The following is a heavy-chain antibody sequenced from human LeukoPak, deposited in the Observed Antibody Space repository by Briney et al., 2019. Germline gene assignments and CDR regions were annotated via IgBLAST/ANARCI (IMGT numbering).Heavy chain of an antibody. CDR2: IYHSAST. V-gene: IGHV4-30-2*01. Sequence: SQTLSLTCTVSGGSISSGGYYWSWIRQPPGKGLEWIGYIYHSASTYYNPSLKSRVTISVDKSKNQFSLKLSSVTAADTAVYYCARDSVDFGAGGSFDIWGQGTMVTVSS. D-gene: IGHD3-16*01. CDR3: ARDSVDFGAGGSFDI. CDR1: GGSISSGGYY. J-gene: IGHJ3*02.